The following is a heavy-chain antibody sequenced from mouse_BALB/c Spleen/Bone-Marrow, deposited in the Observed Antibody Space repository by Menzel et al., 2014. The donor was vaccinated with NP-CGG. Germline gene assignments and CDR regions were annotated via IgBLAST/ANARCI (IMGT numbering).Heavy chain of an antibody. CDR3: ATTDSSGVFAY. D-gene: IGHD3-2*01. CDR1: GFNIKDTY. V-gene: IGHV14-3*02. J-gene: IGHJ3*01. Sequence: VHVKQSGAELVKPGASVKLSCTASGFNIKDTYMHWVKQRPEQGLEWIGRIDPANGNTKYDPKFQGKATITADTSSNTAYLQLSSLTSEDTAVYYCATTDSSGVFAYWDQGTLVTVSA. CDR2: IDPANGNT.